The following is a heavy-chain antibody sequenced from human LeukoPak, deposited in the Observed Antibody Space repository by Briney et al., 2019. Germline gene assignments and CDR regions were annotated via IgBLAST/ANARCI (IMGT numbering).Heavy chain of an antibody. D-gene: IGHD5-24*01. CDR2: IYYSGST. CDR3: ARDARGRDGYNLDYYYYMDV. V-gene: IGHV4-39*07. J-gene: IGHJ6*03. Sequence: SETLSLTCTVSGGSISSSSYYWGWIRQPPGKGLEWIGSIYYSGSTYYNPSLKSRVTISVDTSKNQFSLKLSSVTAADTAVYYCARDARGRDGYNLDYYYYMDVWGKGTTVTISS. CDR1: GGSISSSSYY.